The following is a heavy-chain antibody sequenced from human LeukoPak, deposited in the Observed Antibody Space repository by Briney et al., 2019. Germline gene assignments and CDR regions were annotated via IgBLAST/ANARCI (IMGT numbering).Heavy chain of an antibody. V-gene: IGHV3-7*01. J-gene: IGHJ4*02. CDR1: GFTFSDYW. Sequence: GGSLRLSCAASGFTFSDYWMNWVRQAPGKGLEWVANIKQDGSDKKFVDSVKGRFTISRDNPKNSLFLQMNSLRVEDTAVYYCVRGGRGERPNYWGQGTLVTVSS. CDR2: IKQDGSDK. D-gene: IGHD3-16*01. CDR3: VRGGRGERPNY.